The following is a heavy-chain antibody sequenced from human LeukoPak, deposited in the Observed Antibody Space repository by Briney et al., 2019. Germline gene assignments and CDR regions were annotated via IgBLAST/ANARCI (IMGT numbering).Heavy chain of an antibody. V-gene: IGHV3-48*01. D-gene: IGHD4-23*01. CDR3: ARKLLRADYYYIDV. J-gene: IGHJ6*03. Sequence: GGSLRLSCAASGFTFSSYSMNWVRQAPGKGLEWVSYISSSSPIYYADSVKGRFTISRDNAKNSLYLQMNSLRAEDTAVYYCARKLLRADYYYIDVWGKGTTVTVSS. CDR2: ISSSSPI. CDR1: GFTFSSYS.